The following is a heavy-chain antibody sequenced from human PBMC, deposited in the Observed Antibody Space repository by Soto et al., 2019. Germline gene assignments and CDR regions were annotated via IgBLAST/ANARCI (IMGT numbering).Heavy chain of an antibody. D-gene: IGHD3-22*01. CDR3: AKPFGTYYQGGAFDI. V-gene: IGHV3-23*01. CDR2: ITGSAGST. Sequence: EVQLLESGGDLAQPGGSLRLSCAASGFTFSSYAMNWVRQAPGKGLEWVSAITGSAGSTYYADSVKGRFTISRDNSKNAMYLQMNSLRAEDTAVYYCAKPFGTYYQGGAFDIWGQGTMVTVSS. CDR1: GFTFSSYA. J-gene: IGHJ3*02.